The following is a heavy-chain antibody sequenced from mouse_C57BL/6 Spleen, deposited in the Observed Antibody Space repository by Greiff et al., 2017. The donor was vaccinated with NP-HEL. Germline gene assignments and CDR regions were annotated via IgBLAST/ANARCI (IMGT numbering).Heavy chain of an antibody. CDR3: ARELGDYDEDY. J-gene: IGHJ2*01. D-gene: IGHD2-4*01. CDR1: GYAFTNYL. CDR2: INPGSGGT. V-gene: IGHV1-54*01. Sequence: LEESGAELVRPGTSVKVSCKASGYAFTNYLIEWVKQRPGQGLEWIGVINPGSGGTNYNEKFKGKATLTADKSSSTAYMQLSSLTSEDSAVYFCARELGDYDEDYWGQGTTLTVSS.